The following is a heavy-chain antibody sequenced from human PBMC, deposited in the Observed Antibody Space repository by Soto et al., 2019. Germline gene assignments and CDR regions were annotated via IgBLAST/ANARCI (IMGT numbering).Heavy chain of an antibody. D-gene: IGHD6-6*01. CDR2: ISYDGSNN. CDR3: AKARGYSSSSDAFDI. V-gene: IGHV3-30*18. J-gene: IGHJ3*02. Sequence: QVQLVESGGGVVQPGRSLRLSCAASGFTFSSYGMHWVRQAPGKGLEWVAVISYDGSNNYYADSVKGRFTISRDNSKNTLYLQMNSLRAEDTAVYYCAKARGYSSSSDAFDIWGQGTMVTVSS. CDR1: GFTFSSYG.